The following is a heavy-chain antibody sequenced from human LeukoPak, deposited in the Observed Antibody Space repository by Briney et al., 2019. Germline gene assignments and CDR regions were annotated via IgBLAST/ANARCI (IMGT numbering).Heavy chain of an antibody. CDR3: TRGSIAYYYMDV. V-gene: IGHV1-2*02. J-gene: IGHJ6*03. CDR1: GYTFTGYY. D-gene: IGHD3-22*01. Sequence: ASVKVSCKASGYTFTGYYKHWVRQASGQGLEWMGWINPNSGGTNYAQKFQGRVTMTRDTSISTAYMELSRLRSDDTAVYYCTRGSIAYYYMDVWGKGTTVTISS. CDR2: INPNSGGT.